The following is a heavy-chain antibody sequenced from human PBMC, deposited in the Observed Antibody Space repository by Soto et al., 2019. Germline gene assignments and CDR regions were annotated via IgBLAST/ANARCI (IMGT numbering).Heavy chain of an antibody. CDR1: GYTFTSYG. Sequence: ASVKVSCKASGYTFTSYGISWVRQAPGQGLEWMGWISAYNGNTNYAQKLQGRVTMTTDTSTSTAYMELRSLRSDDTAVYYCARACLYYDFWSGYYPYYYYMDVWGKGTTVTVSS. D-gene: IGHD3-3*01. V-gene: IGHV1-18*01. J-gene: IGHJ6*03. CDR2: ISAYNGNT. CDR3: ARACLYYDFWSGYYPYYYYMDV.